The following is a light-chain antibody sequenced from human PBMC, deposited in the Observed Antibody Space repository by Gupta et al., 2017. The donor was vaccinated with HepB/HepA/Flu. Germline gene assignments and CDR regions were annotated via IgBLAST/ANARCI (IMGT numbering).Light chain of an antibody. Sequence: DIQMTQFPSTLSASIGDRVTITCRASDNVNRWLAWYQQKPGRAPKLLINQESNLENGVSSRFRGSGSGTEFTLTISSLQPDDFATYYCQHFHSYPWTFGQGTKVEVK. V-gene: IGKV1-5*03. CDR1: DNVNRW. CDR3: QHFHSYPWT. CDR2: QES. J-gene: IGKJ1*01.